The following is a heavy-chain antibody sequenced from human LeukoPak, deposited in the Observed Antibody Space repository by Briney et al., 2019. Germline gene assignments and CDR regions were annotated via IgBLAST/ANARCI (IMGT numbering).Heavy chain of an antibody. CDR1: GFTFDDYA. CDR2: ISWNSGSI. CDR3: AKVVGAEYYFDY. D-gene: IGHD1-26*01. J-gene: IGHJ4*02. Sequence: GGSLRLSCAASGFTFDDYAMHWVRQAPGKGLEWVSGISWNSGSIGYADSVKGRFTISRDNAKNSLYLQMNSLRAEDTALYYCAKVVGAEYYFDYWGQGTLVTVSS. V-gene: IGHV3-9*01.